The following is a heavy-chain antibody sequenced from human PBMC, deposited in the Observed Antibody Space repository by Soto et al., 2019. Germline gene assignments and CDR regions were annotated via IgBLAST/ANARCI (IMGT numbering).Heavy chain of an antibody. V-gene: IGHV4-4*02. CDR2: IHSSGIT. CDR1: GGSVNNDKW. J-gene: IGHJ5*02. CDR3: AGQWSAGYGAFDP. D-gene: IGHD3-9*01. Sequence: QVQLQESGPGLVKPSGTLSLTCAVSGGSVNNDKWWSWVRQPPGKGLEWIGEIHSSGITNYNPSHKSRTSIFVDKFKNQSSGKLPSVTAADTAVYFCAGQWSAGYGAFDPWGQGTLVTVSS.